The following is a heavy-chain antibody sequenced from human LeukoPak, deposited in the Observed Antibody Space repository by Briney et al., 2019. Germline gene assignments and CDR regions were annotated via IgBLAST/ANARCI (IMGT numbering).Heavy chain of an antibody. D-gene: IGHD3-16*01. Sequence: GGSLRLSCAASGFTFSDYAMHWVRQAPGKGLEWVAVISYDGSNKYYADSVKGRFTISRDNAKNSLYPQMNSLRAEDMALYYCAKGGGGRLIYYYYMDVWGKGTTVTVSS. CDR2: ISYDGSNK. CDR1: GFTFSDYA. V-gene: IGHV3-30*04. J-gene: IGHJ6*03. CDR3: AKGGGGRLIYYYYMDV.